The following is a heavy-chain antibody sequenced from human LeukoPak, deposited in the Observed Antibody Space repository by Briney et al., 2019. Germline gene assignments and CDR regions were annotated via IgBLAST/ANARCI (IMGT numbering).Heavy chain of an antibody. Sequence: GGSLRLSCAASGFTFSSYWMSWVRQAPGKGLEWVSGISNSGGSTYYADSVKGRVTISRDNSENTLYLQVNSLRVEDTAVYYCAKETGSGYGFYYGMDVWGQGTTVTVSS. V-gene: IGHV3-23*01. CDR3: AKETGSGYGFYYGMDV. D-gene: IGHD5-12*01. CDR2: ISNSGGST. J-gene: IGHJ6*02. CDR1: GFTFSSYW.